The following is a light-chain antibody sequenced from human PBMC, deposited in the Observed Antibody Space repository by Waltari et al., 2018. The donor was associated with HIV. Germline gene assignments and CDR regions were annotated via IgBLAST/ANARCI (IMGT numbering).Light chain of an antibody. V-gene: IGKV1-39*01. J-gene: IGKJ2*01. Sequence: DVLVTQSPSSLSASVGDRVTITCRASQSIPTHLHWYPHKLGQAPKVRIFDASRVQTGVPSRFRGSGSEADFTLTISSLQTEDCATYDCQQSYSNPYDFGQGTRLEIK. CDR1: QSIPTH. CDR3: QQSYSNPYD. CDR2: DAS.